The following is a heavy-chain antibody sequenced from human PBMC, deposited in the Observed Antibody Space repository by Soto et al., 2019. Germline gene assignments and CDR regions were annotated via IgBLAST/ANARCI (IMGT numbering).Heavy chain of an antibody. CDR2: INPNSGGT. J-gene: IGHJ6*02. V-gene: IGHV1-2*02. CDR3: ARDKGSITMVRGVSSYYHYGMDV. Sequence: VSVKVTCKASGYGFTFYYMHWVRQAPGQGLEWMGWINPNSGGTNYAQKFQGRVTMTMDTSISTAYMELSRLRSDDTAVYYCARDKGSITMVRGVSSYYHYGMDVWGQGITVTVSS. CDR1: GYGFTFYY. D-gene: IGHD3-10*01.